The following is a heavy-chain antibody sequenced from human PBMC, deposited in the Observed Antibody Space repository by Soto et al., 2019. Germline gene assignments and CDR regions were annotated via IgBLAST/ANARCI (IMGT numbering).Heavy chain of an antibody. D-gene: IGHD3-22*01. J-gene: IGHJ4*02. CDR2: IYHSGST. CDR1: GGSISSSNW. Sequence: TLSLTCAVSGGSISSSNWWSWVHQPPGKGLEWIGEIYHSGSTKYNPSLKSRVTISLDKSNNQYSLRLTSVTAADTAVYYCATYYDSTGYRFDYWGQGTLVTVSS. CDR3: ATYYDSTGYRFDY. V-gene: IGHV4-4*02.